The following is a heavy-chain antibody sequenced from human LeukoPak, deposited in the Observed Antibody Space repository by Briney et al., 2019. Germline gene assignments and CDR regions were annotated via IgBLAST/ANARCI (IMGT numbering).Heavy chain of an antibody. V-gene: IGHV4-34*01. CDR1: GGSFSGYY. J-gene: IGHJ4*02. CDR2: IYHSGST. Sequence: SETLSLTCAVYGGSFSGYYWSWIRQPPGKGLEWIGSIYHSGSTYYNPSLKSRVTISVDTSKNQFSLKLSSVTAADTAVYYCARVISGWGFDYWGQGTLVTVSS. CDR3: ARVISGWGFDY. D-gene: IGHD6-25*01.